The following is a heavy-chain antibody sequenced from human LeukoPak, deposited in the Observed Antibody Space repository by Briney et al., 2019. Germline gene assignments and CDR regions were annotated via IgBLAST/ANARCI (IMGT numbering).Heavy chain of an antibody. Sequence: GGSLRLSCAASGFTFDDYAMHWVRQAPGKGLEWVSLISWDGGSTYYADSVKGRFTISRDNAKNSLHLQMSGLRAEDTAVYYCARTPGYYDSSGYFSSQYAFDIWGLGTMVTVSS. J-gene: IGHJ3*02. V-gene: IGHV3-43D*03. CDR1: GFTFDDYA. D-gene: IGHD3-22*01. CDR2: ISWDGGST. CDR3: ARTPGYYDSSGYFSSQYAFDI.